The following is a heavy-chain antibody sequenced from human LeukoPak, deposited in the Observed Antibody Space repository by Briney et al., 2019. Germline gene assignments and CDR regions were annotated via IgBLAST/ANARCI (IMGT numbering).Heavy chain of an antibody. CDR2: IWHDGSNK. J-gene: IGHJ5*02. V-gene: IGHV3-33*01. Sequence: PGGSLRLSCAASGFTFGSYGMHWVRQAPDKGQEWVAVIWHDGSNKIYADSVKGRFTISRDSSKNTLYLHLNSLRGEDTAVYYCARDQRGAWFDPWGQGTLVTVSS. D-gene: IGHD6-25*01. CDR3: ARDQRGAWFDP. CDR1: GFTFGSYG.